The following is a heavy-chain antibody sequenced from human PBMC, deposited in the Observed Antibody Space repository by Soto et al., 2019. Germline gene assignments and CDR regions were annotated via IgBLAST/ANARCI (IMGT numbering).Heavy chain of an antibody. D-gene: IGHD3-10*01. J-gene: IGHJ4*02. CDR2: ISGSGGST. CDR1: GFTFSSYA. V-gene: IGHV3-23*01. Sequence: GGSLRLSCAASGFTFSSYAISWVRQAPGKGLEWVSAISGSGGSTYYADSVKGRFTISRDNSKNTLYLQMNSLRAEDTAVYYCAKVRSYGSGSYYPFPFDYWGQGTLVTVSS. CDR3: AKVRSYGSGSYYPFPFDY.